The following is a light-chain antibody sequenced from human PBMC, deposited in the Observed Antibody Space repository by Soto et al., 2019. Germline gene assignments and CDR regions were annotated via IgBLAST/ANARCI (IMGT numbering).Light chain of an antibody. V-gene: IGLV2-14*01. J-gene: IGLJ2*01. Sequence: QSALTQPASVSGSPGQSITISCSGNSNDVGGYNYVSWYQQHPGKAPNLMIYAVSNRPSGVSNRFSASKSGNTASLTISGLQAGDEADYYCSSYTSSTSLVVFGGGTQLTVL. CDR1: SNDVGGYNY. CDR3: SSYTSSTSLVV. CDR2: AVS.